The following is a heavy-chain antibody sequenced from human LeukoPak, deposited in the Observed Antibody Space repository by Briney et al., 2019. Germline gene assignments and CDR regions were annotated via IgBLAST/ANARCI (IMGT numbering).Heavy chain of an antibody. CDR1: GFTFSSYA. J-gene: IGHJ4*02. Sequence: GGSLRLSCAASGFTFSSYAMSWVRQAPGKGLEWVSAISGSGGSTYYADSVKGRFTISRDNSKNTLYLQMNSLRAEDTAVYYCAKAPLYYYDSSGYWFDYWGQGTLVTVSS. CDR2: ISGSGGST. V-gene: IGHV3-23*01. CDR3: AKAPLYYYDSSGYWFDY. D-gene: IGHD3-22*01.